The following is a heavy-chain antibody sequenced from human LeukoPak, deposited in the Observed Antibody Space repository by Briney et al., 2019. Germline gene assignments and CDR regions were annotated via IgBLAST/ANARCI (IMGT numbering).Heavy chain of an antibody. Sequence: GGSLRLSCAASGFTFSNSGMDWVRQAPGKGLEWVSYISSSSSSIYYADSVKGRFTISRDNAKNSLFLQMNSPRVEDTAVYYCARGGAARPDYWGQGTLVTVSS. D-gene: IGHD6-6*01. CDR1: GFTFSNSG. J-gene: IGHJ4*02. V-gene: IGHV3-48*01. CDR2: ISSSSSSI. CDR3: ARGGAARPDY.